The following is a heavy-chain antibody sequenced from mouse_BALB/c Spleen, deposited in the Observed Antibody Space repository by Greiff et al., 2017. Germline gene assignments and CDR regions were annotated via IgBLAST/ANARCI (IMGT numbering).Heavy chain of an antibody. J-gene: IGHJ2*01. CDR2: ISYSGST. CDR1: GYSITSDYA. D-gene: IGHD1-1*01. CDR3: ATSLYGYFDY. V-gene: IGHV3-2*02. Sequence: VQLQQSGPGLVKPSQSLSLTCTVTGYSITSDYAWNWIRQFPGNKLEWMGYISYSGSTSYNPSLKSRISITRDTSKNQFFLQLNSVTTEDTATYYCATSLYGYFDYWGQGTTLTVSS.